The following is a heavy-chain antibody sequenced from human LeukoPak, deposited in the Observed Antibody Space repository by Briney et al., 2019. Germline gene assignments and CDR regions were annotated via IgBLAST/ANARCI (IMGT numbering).Heavy chain of an antibody. CDR2: IHNTGST. CDR1: GFIVSSND. J-gene: IGHJ1*01. D-gene: IGHD2-15*01. CDR3: ARAQDSCSGSNCYGYFHH. V-gene: IGHV3-53*01. Sequence: GGSLRLSCAAPGFIVSSNDMSWVRQAPGKGLEWVSVIHNTGSTHYVDSVKGRFSISRDNSKNALYLQMNSLRAEDTAVYFCARAQDSCSGSNCYGYFHHWGQGTLVIVSS.